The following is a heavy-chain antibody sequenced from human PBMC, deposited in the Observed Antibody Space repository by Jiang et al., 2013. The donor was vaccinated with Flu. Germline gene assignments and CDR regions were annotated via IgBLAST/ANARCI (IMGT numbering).Heavy chain of an antibody. CDR2: IRYDGNNK. CDR3: AKDRGYQLSHGMDV. D-gene: IGHD2-2*01. CDR1: GFTFSSFG. Sequence: QLVESGGGVVQPGGSLRLSCAASGFTFSSFGMHWVRQAPGKGLEWVAFIRYDGNNKYYADSVKGRSAISKDNSKNTLYLQMNSLRAEDTAVYYCAKDRGYQLSHGMDVWGQGTTVTVSS. J-gene: IGHJ6*02. V-gene: IGHV3-30*02.